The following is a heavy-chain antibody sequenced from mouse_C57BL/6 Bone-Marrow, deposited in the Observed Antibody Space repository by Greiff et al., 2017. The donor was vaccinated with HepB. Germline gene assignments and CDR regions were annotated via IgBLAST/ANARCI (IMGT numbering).Heavy chain of an antibody. J-gene: IGHJ2*01. CDR1: GYTFTSYW. D-gene: IGHD4-1*01. CDR3: TRWDHAILEGYFDY. V-gene: IGHV1-5*01. Sequence: EVQVVESGTVLARPGASVKMSCKTSGYTFTSYWMHWVKQRPGQGLEWIGAIYPGNSDTSYNQKFKGKAKLTAVTSASTAYMELSSLTNEDSAVYYCTRWDHAILEGYFDYWGQGTTLTVSS. CDR2: IYPGNSDT.